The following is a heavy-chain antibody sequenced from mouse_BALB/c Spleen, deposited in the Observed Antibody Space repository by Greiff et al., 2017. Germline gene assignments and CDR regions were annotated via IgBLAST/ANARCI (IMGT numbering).Heavy chain of an antibody. CDR1: GFSLTDYC. CDR3: TKHGGSSGIFDY. Sequence: VKVVESGPGLVAPSQSLSITCTVSGFSLTDYCVSWFRQPPGKGLEWLGGIWGGGSTYYNSALKSRLSISKDNSMSQVFLKMNSLQTDDTAMYSCTKHGGSSGIFDYWGQGTTLTVSS. CDR2: IWGGGST. V-gene: IGHV2-6-5*01. J-gene: IGHJ2*01. D-gene: IGHD3-1*01.